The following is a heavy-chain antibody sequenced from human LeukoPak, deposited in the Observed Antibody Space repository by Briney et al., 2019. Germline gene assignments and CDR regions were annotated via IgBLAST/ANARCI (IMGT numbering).Heavy chain of an antibody. CDR3: AKTAYEYYYDSSGYFDY. CDR1: GFTVSSNY. J-gene: IGHJ4*02. V-gene: IGHV3-53*05. CDR2: IYTGGST. Sequence: GGSLRLSCAASGFTVSSNYMSWVRQAPGKGLEWVSVIYTGGSTYYADSVKGRFTISRDNSKNTLYLQMNSLRAEDTAVYYCAKTAYEYYYDSSGYFDYWGQGTLVTVSS. D-gene: IGHD3-22*01.